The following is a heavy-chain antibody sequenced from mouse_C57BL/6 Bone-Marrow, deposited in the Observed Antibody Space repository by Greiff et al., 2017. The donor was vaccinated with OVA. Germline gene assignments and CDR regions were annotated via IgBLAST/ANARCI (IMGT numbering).Heavy chain of an antibody. J-gene: IGHJ1*03. CDR2: IHPNSGST. CDR1: GYTFTSYW. Sequence: QVQLQQPGAELVKPGASVKLSCTASGYTFTSYWMHWVKQRPGQGLEWIGMIHPNSGSTNYNEKFKSKATLTVDKSSSTAYMQLSSLTSEDSAVYYCAAYCGSSSWYYDVWGTGTTVTVSS. D-gene: IGHD1-1*01. V-gene: IGHV1-64*01. CDR3: AAYCGSSSWYYDV.